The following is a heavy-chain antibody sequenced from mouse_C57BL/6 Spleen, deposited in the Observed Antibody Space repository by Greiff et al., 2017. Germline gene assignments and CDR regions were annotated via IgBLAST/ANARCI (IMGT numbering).Heavy chain of an antibody. J-gene: IGHJ4*01. CDR3: ARGGYDYVYAMDC. CDR1: GYTFTSYW. D-gene: IGHD2-4*01. Sequence: QVQLQQPGAELVKPGASVKMSCKASGYTFTSYWINWVKQRPGQGLEWIGDIYPGSGSTNYNEKFKSKATLTVDTSSSTAYMQLSSLTSEDSAVYYCARGGYDYVYAMDCWGQGTSVTVSS. V-gene: IGHV1-55*01. CDR2: IYPGSGST.